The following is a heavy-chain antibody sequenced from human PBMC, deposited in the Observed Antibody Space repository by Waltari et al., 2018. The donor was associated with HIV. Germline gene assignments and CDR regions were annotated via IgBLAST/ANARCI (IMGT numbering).Heavy chain of an antibody. D-gene: IGHD1-7*01. CDR2: INPNSGST. CDR3: ARDRARTTDYYYYGMDV. Sequence: QVQLVQSGAEVKKPGASVKVSCKASGFTFTGYYMHWVRQAPGQGLEWMGWINPNSGSTNYAQKCQGRVTMTRDTSISTAYMELSRLRSDDTAVYYCARDRARTTDYYYYGMDVWGQGTTVTVSS. V-gene: IGHV1-2*02. J-gene: IGHJ6*02. CDR1: GFTFTGYY.